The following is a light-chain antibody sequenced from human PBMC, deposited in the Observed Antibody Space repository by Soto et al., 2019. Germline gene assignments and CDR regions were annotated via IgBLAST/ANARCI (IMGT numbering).Light chain of an antibody. CDR2: GNT. J-gene: IGLJ1*01. CDR1: SSNIGAGHD. Sequence: QSVLTQPPSVSGAPGQRVTISCTGSSSNIGAGHDVSWYQQLPGTAPKFLIYGNTDRPSGVPDRFSGSKSGTSASLAITGLQAEDEADYYCQSYDSSLSGYVFGTGTKLTVL. V-gene: IGLV1-40*01. CDR3: QSYDSSLSGYV.